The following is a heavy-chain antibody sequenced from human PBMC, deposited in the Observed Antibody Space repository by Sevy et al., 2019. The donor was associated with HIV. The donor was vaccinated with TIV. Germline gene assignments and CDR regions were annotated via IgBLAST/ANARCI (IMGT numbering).Heavy chain of an antibody. CDR2: ISGDGVYV. CDR1: GFTFSNYN. Sequence: GGSLRLSCAASGFTFSNYNMNWVRLAPGKGLDWVSSISGDGVYVHYAASLKGRFTISRDNAKNSLYLQMNSLRVEDTAVYYCVAVYCTGGRCYWFDPWGQGTLVTVSS. J-gene: IGHJ5*02. V-gene: IGHV3-21*01. D-gene: IGHD2-15*01. CDR3: VAVYCTGGRCYWFDP.